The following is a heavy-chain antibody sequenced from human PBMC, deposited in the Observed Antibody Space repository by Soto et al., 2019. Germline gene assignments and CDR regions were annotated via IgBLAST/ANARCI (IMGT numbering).Heavy chain of an antibody. CDR3: AIDYYDSSGYYYYYYYGMDV. D-gene: IGHD3-22*01. Sequence: PGGSLRLSCAASGFTFSSYSMNWVRQAPGKGLEWVSYISSSSSTIYYADSVKGRFTISRDNAKNSLYLQMNSLRDEDTAVYYCAIDYYDSSGYYYYYYYGMDVWGQGTTVTVSS. CDR1: GFTFSSYS. CDR2: ISSSSSTI. J-gene: IGHJ6*02. V-gene: IGHV3-48*02.